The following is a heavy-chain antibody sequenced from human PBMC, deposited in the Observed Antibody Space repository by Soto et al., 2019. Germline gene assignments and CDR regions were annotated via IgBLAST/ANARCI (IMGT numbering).Heavy chain of an antibody. Sequence: SETLSLTCTVSSGSISFYYWSWIRQPPGKGLEWIGYIYYSGSTNYNPSLKSRVTISVDTSKNQFSLKLSSVTAADTAVYYCARSDGRYWGQGTLVTVSS. CDR3: ARSDGRY. CDR2: IYYSGST. J-gene: IGHJ4*02. V-gene: IGHV4-59*01. CDR1: SGSISFYY.